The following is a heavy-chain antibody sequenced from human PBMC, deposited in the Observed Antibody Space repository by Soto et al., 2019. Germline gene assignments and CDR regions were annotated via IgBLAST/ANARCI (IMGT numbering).Heavy chain of an antibody. Sequence: SETLSLTCAVSGGSISSSNWWSWVRQPPGKGLEWIGEIYHSGSTNYNTSLKSRVTISVDKSKNQFSLKLSSVTAADTAVYYCARVSGGYYYGMDVWGQGTTVT. CDR1: GGSISSSNW. CDR3: ARVSGGYYYGMDV. V-gene: IGHV4-4*02. D-gene: IGHD7-27*01. J-gene: IGHJ6*02. CDR2: IYHSGST.